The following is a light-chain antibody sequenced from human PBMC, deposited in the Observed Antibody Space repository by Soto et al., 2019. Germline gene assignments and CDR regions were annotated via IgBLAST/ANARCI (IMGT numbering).Light chain of an antibody. V-gene: IGKV3-11*01. Sequence: EIVLTQSPDTLSWAPGDRATLPCRASQSVSNYLAWYQQKPGQAPRLLISDASNRATGIPARFSGSGSGTDLTRTISSLQPEYFAPYYCQQRSSWTLTFGGVTKVKIK. CDR3: QQRSSWTLT. CDR1: QSVSNY. J-gene: IGKJ4*01. CDR2: DAS.